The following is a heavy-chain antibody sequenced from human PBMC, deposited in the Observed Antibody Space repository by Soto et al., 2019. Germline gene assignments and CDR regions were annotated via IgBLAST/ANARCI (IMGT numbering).Heavy chain of an antibody. CDR2: IYATGTT. J-gene: IGHJ5*02. V-gene: IGHV4-4*07. D-gene: IGHD1-1*01. Sequence: PSETLSLTCTVSGASISGFYWSWIRKSAGKGLEWIGRIYATGTTDYNPSLKSRVMMSVDTSKKQFSLKLRSVTAADTAVYYCVRDGTKFLRDWFDPWGQGISVTVSS. CDR1: GASISGFY. CDR3: VRDGTKFLRDWFDP.